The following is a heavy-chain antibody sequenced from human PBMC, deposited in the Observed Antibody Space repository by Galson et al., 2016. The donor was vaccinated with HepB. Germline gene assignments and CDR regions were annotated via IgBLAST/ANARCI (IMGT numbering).Heavy chain of an antibody. V-gene: IGHV3-53*01. D-gene: IGHD3-10*01. CDR3: ARSDYFGSGNYEF. Sequence: SLRLSCAASGFTVSNNYMSWVRQAPGKGLEWASVIYSGGRTYYADSVKGRFTISRDNPRNTLFLQMNSLTAEDTAVYYCARSDYFGSGNYEFWGQGTMVTVSS. J-gene: IGHJ4*02. CDR2: IYSGGRT. CDR1: GFTVSNNY.